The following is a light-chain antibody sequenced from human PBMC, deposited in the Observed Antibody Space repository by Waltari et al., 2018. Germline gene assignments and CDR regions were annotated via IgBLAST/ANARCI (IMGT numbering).Light chain of an antibody. CDR1: QSISTY. J-gene: IGKJ4*01. CDR3: QQSYSPLT. V-gene: IGKV1-39*01. CDR2: AAS. Sequence: DFQMTPSPSSLSASVGGRVTITCRASQSISTYLNWYQQKPGKAPNLLIYAASSLQSGVPSRFSGSGSGTDFTLTISSLQPEDFATYYCQQSYSPLTFGGGTKVEIK.